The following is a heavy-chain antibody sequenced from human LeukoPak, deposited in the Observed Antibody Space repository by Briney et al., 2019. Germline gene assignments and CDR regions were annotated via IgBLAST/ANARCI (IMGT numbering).Heavy chain of an antibody. J-gene: IGHJ4*02. D-gene: IGHD3-10*01. Sequence: ASVKVSCKAPGYTFTGYYMHWVRQAPGQGLEWMGWINPNSGGTNYAQKFQGRVTMTRDTSISTAYMELSRLRSDDTAVYYCARLWDYYGSGSPDYWGQGTLVTVSS. CDR3: ARLWDYYGSGSPDY. V-gene: IGHV1-2*02. CDR2: INPNSGGT. CDR1: GYTFTGYY.